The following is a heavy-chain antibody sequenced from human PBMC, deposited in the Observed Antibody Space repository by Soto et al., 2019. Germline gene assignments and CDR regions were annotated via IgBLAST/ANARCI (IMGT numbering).Heavy chain of an antibody. V-gene: IGHV5-51*01. CDR2: IYPGDSDT. J-gene: IGHJ6*02. CDR1: GYSFTIYW. D-gene: IGHD6-13*01. CDR3: ARQGLEAAAGTHYYYGMDV. Sequence: GESLKISCNGSGYSFTIYWIGWVRQMPGKGLEWMGIIYPGDSDTRYSPSFQGQVTISADKSISTAYLQWSSLKASDTAMYYCARQGLEAAAGTHYYYGMDVWGQGTTVTVSS.